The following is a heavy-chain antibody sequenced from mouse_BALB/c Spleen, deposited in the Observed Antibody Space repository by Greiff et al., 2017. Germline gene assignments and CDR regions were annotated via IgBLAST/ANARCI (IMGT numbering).Heavy chain of an antibody. CDR1: GYTFTSYY. Sequence: QVQLQQSGPELVKPGASVKMSCKASGYTFTSYYIHWVKQRPGQGLEWIGWIYPGDGSTKYNEKFKGKTTLTADKSSSTAYMLLSSLTSEDSAIYFCAREGNWDYFDYWGQGTTLTVSS. CDR3: AREGNWDYFDY. J-gene: IGHJ2*01. V-gene: IGHV1S56*01. D-gene: IGHD4-1*01. CDR2: IYPGDGST.